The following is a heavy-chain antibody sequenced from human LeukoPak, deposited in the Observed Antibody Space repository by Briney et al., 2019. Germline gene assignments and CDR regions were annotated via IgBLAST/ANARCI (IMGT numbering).Heavy chain of an antibody. D-gene: IGHD3-22*01. V-gene: IGHV4-34*01. J-gene: IGHJ5*02. CDR3: ARGITMIVVVPNWFDP. CDR2: VNHSGST. CDR1: GGSFSGYY. Sequence: SETLSLTCAVYGGSFSGYYWSWIRQPPGEGLEWIGEVNHSGSTNYNPSLKSRVTISVDTSKNQFSLKLSSVTAADTAVYYCARGITMIVVVPNWFDPWGQGTLVTVSS.